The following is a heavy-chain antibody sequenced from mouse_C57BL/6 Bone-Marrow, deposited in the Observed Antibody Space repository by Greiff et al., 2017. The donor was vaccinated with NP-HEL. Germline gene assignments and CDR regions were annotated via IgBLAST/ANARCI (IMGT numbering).Heavy chain of an antibody. J-gene: IGHJ2*01. Sequence: QVQLKQPGAELVRPGSSVKLSCKASGYTFTSYWMHWVKQRPIQGLEWIGNIDPSDSETHYNQKFKDKATLTVDKSSSTAYMQLSSLTSEDSAVYYCARSGSNYRFDYWGQGTTLTVSS. CDR2: IDPSDSET. V-gene: IGHV1-52*01. D-gene: IGHD2-5*01. CDR1: GYTFTSYW. CDR3: ARSGSNYRFDY.